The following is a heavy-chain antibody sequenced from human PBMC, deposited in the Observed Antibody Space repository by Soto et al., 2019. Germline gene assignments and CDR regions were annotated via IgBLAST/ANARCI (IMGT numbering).Heavy chain of an antibody. CDR1: GFTFSSYA. CDR3: ARNYIVLMVYAIRFDY. CDR2: ISGSGGST. J-gene: IGHJ4*02. D-gene: IGHD2-8*01. V-gene: IGHV3-23*01. Sequence: GGSLRLSCASSGFTFSSYAMSWVRQAPGKGLEWVSGISGSGGSTYYADSVKGRFTISRDNSKNTLYLQMNSLRAEDTAVYYCARNYIVLMVYAIRFDYWGQGTLVTVSS.